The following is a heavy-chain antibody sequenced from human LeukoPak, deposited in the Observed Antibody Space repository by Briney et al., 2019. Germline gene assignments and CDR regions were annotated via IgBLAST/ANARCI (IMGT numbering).Heavy chain of an antibody. D-gene: IGHD2-21*01. CDR3: VREGEAPHSKDFDY. CDR1: GFTFPDHY. J-gene: IGHJ4*02. V-gene: IGHV1-2*02. CDR2: IGPHSTFT. Sequence: ASMKVSCKSSGFTFPDHYIHWVRQGPGQGLEWMGYIGPHSTFTSSPQEFQGRVTMTRDASMSTAYMELTRLTSDDTAVYYCVREGEAPHSKDFDYWGQGTLVTVSS.